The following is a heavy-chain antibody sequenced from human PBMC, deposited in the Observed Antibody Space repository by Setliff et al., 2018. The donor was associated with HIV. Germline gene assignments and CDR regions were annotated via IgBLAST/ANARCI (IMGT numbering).Heavy chain of an antibody. J-gene: IGHJ4*02. CDR2: IYYSGDS. Sequence: SETLSLTCTVSGASITSSYWTWIRQSPGRGLEYLGYIYYSGDSNYSPSLKSRLSMSLDASTSQFSLRLNSVTAADTAIYYCARGYYDSNVYYFPGYWGQGTLVTVSS. V-gene: IGHV4-59*01. CDR3: ARGYYDSNVYYFPGY. CDR1: GASITSSY. D-gene: IGHD3-22*01.